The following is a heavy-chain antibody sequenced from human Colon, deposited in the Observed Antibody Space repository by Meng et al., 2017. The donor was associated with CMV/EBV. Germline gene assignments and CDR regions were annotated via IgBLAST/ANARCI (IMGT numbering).Heavy chain of an antibody. CDR3: ARLDLAVAGTSADY. J-gene: IGHJ4*02. CDR2: IYYSGST. V-gene: IGHV4-61*01. Sequence: SGGSVSSGSYYWGWIRQPPRKGLEWIGYIYYSGSTNYNPSLKSRVTISVDTSKNQFSLKLSSVTAADTAVYYCARLDLAVAGTSADYWGQGTLVTVSS. D-gene: IGHD6-19*01. CDR1: GGSVSSGSYY.